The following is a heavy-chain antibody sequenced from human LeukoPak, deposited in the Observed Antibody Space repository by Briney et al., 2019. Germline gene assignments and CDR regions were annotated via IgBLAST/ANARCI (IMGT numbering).Heavy chain of an antibody. Sequence: PSETLSLTCTVSGGSISRYYWSWIRQPAGKGLEWIGRIYTSGSTNYNPSLKSRVTMSVDTSKNQFSLKLSSVTAADTAVYYCARDIQGIAAREDPNWFDSWGQGILVTVSP. CDR3: ARDIQGIAAREDPNWFDS. CDR1: GGSISRYY. D-gene: IGHD6-6*01. CDR2: IYTSGST. V-gene: IGHV4-4*07. J-gene: IGHJ5*01.